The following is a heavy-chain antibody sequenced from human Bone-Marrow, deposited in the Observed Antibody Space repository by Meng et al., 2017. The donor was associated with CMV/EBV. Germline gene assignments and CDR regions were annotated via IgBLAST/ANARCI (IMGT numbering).Heavy chain of an antibody. D-gene: IGHD6-25*01. CDR2: INPNSGGT. CDR3: ARDSSGWGVHYYYGMDV. V-gene: IGHV1-2*02. J-gene: IGHJ6*02. CDR1: GYTFTGYY. Sequence: ASVKVSCKASGYTFTGYYMHWVRQAPGQGLEWMGWINPNSGGTNYAQKFQGRVTMTRDTSISTAYMELSRLRSDDTAVYYCARDSSGWGVHYYYGMDVWGQGTTVTVSS.